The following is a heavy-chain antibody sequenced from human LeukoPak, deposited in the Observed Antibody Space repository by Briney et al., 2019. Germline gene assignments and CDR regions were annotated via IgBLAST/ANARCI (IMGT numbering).Heavy chain of an antibody. CDR3: ARGQPGVAAAGNLDY. J-gene: IGHJ4*02. CDR2: INPSGGST. D-gene: IGHD6-13*01. CDR1: GYTFTSYY. V-gene: IGHV1-46*01. Sequence: SVKVSCKASGYTFTSYYMHWVRQAPGQGLEWMGIINPSGGSTSYAQKFQGRVTMTRDTSTSTVYMELSSLRAEDTAVYYCARGQPGVAAAGNLDYWGQGTLVTVSS.